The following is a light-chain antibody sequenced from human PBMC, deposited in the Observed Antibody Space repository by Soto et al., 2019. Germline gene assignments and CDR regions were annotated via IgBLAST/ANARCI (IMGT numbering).Light chain of an antibody. CDR2: DVS. CDR1: SSDVGGYNY. Sequence: QSALTQPRSVSGSPGQSVTISCTGTSSDVGGYNYVSWYQQHPGKAPKVMMYDVSERPSGVADRFSGSKSGNTASLTISGLQAEDEADYYCCSYAGSPRYVLGTGTKLTVL. V-gene: IGLV2-11*01. CDR3: CSYAGSPRYV. J-gene: IGLJ1*01.